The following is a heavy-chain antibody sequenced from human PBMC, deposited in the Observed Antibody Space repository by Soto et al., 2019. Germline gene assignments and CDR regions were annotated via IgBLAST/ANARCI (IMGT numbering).Heavy chain of an antibody. J-gene: IGHJ6*02. CDR2: ISYDGSNK. Sequence: PGGSLRLSCAASGFTFGSYAMHWVRQAPGKGLEWVAVISYDGSNKYYADSVKGRFTISRDNSKNTLYLQMNSLRAEDTAVYYCARDSNEIAVAGPQYYYYGMDVWGQGTTVTVSS. D-gene: IGHD6-19*01. CDR1: GFTFGSYA. V-gene: IGHV3-30-3*01. CDR3: ARDSNEIAVAGPQYYYYGMDV.